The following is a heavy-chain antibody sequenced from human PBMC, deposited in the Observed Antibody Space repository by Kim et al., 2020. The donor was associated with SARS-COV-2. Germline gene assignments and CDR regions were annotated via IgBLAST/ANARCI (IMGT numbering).Heavy chain of an antibody. CDR1: GFSFSSYS. D-gene: IGHD2-21*02. Sequence: GGSLRLSCAASGFSFSSYSMKWVRQAPGKGLEWVSSISSSNGYIYYADSVKGRFTISRDNAKNSLYLQMNSLRAEDTAVYYCARDRGCGGDCTLHTYYYYYGMGVWGQGTSGTVSS. CDR3: ARDRGCGGDCTLHTYYYYYGMGV. V-gene: IGHV3-21*01. J-gene: IGHJ6*02. CDR2: ISSSNGYI.